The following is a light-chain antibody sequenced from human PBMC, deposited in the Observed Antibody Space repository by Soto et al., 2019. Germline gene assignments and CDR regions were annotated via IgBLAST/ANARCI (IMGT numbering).Light chain of an antibody. CDR1: QSVRGS. Sequence: EVVVTQTPGTLSLSTGERATLSCRASQSVRGSVAWYQQKPGQAPRLLIYDATYRATGIPARFSGSGSGTDFALTISGLEPVDFAVYYCQQYGSSGTFGQGTKVDI. V-gene: IGKV3-11*01. J-gene: IGKJ1*01. CDR3: QQYGSSGT. CDR2: DAT.